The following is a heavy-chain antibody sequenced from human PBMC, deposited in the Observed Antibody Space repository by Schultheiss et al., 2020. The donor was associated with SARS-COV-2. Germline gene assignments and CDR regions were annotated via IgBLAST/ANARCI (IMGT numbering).Heavy chain of an antibody. D-gene: IGHD3-22*01. CDR2: ISGSGGST. V-gene: IGHV3-23*01. CDR1: GFTFSSYA. CDR3: ARDKGVSSGYYYPENYYYYGMDD. Sequence: GESLKISCAASGFTFSSYAMSWVRQAPGKGLEWVSAISGSGGSTYYADSVKGRFTISRDNSKNTLYLQMNSLRAEDTAVYYCARDKGVSSGYYYPENYYYYGMDDWGQGTTVTSSS. J-gene: IGHJ6*02.